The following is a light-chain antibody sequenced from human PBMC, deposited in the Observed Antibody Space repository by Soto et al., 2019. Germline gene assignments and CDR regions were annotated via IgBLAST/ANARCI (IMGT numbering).Light chain of an antibody. J-gene: IGKJ5*01. V-gene: IGKV1-39*01. CDR3: QQSHSSPYT. CDR2: DAS. CDR1: RCINIY. Sequence: DIQMTQSPSSLSASVGDRVTISCRASRCINIYLNWYQQKPGQAPKLLIYDASNLQSGVPSRFSGDGVGTHFTLTIISLQPADFATYHCQQSHSSPYTFGQGTRLEIK.